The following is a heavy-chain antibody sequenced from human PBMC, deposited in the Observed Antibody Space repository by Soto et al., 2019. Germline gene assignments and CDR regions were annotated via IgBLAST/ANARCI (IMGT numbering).Heavy chain of an antibody. D-gene: IGHD3-22*01. J-gene: IGHJ4*02. CDR3: ARDSSGYYHYYFDY. CDR1: GFAFSSYA. Sequence: GGSLRLSCAASGFAFSSYAMHWVRQAPGKGLEWVAVISYDGSNKYYADSVKGRFTISRDNSKNTLYLQMNSLGAEDTAVYYCARDSSGYYHYYFDYWGQGTLVTVSS. CDR2: ISYDGSNK. V-gene: IGHV3-30-3*01.